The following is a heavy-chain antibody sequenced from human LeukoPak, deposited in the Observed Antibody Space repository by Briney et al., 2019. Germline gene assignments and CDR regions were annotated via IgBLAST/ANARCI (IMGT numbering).Heavy chain of an antibody. V-gene: IGHV3-7*03. J-gene: IGHJ6*02. D-gene: IGHD2-15*01. Sequence: GGSLRLSCAASGFTFSSYWMSWVRQAPGKGLEWVADIKQDGSEKYYVDSVKGRFTICRDNAKNSLYLQMNSLRAEDMAVYYCARDGFVVVATYYGMDVWGQGTTVTVSS. CDR3: ARDGFVVVATYYGMDV. CDR2: IKQDGSEK. CDR1: GFTFSSYW.